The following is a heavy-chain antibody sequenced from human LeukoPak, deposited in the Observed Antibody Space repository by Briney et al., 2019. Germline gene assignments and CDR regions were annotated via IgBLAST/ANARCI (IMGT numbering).Heavy chain of an antibody. CDR3: ASTYSNSSSYYFDY. CDR1: GFTFSSYT. V-gene: IGHV3-23*01. D-gene: IGHD6-6*01. Sequence: GSLKLSCAALGFTFSSYTMGWVPQAPGKGLGWVPARRVGGGSTYYASSVKGRVTISRENSNNTQCLQMKSLRAEDTAVYYCASTYSNSSSYYFDYWGQGTLVTVSS. CDR2: RRVGGGST. J-gene: IGHJ4*02.